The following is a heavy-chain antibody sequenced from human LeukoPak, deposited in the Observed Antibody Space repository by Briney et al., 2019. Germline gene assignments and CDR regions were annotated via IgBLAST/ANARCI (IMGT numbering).Heavy chain of an antibody. CDR2: MNPNSGNT. CDR1: GYTFTSYD. Sequence: GASVKVSCKASGYTFTSYDINWVRQATGQGLEWMGWMNPNSGNTGYAQKFQGRVTMTRNTSISTAYMELSSLRSEDTAVYYCASSPPDQLLPLDYYYGMDVWGQGTTVTVSS. V-gene: IGHV1-8*01. D-gene: IGHD2-2*01. CDR3: ASSPPDQLLPLDYYYGMDV. J-gene: IGHJ6*02.